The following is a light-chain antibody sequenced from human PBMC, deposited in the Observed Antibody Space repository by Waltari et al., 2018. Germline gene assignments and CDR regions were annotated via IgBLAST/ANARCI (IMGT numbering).Light chain of an antibody. CDR3: QSADSSERWV. Sequence: SYDLPQPASVSVSPGQTARITCSGDAFPTQYAYWYQKKPGQAPVLTIYKDTERPSGIPERFSGSTSGTTVTLTITGVLAEDEAQYYCQSADSSERWVFGGGTKLTVL. J-gene: IGLJ3*02. CDR2: KDT. V-gene: IGLV3-25*03. CDR1: AFPTQY.